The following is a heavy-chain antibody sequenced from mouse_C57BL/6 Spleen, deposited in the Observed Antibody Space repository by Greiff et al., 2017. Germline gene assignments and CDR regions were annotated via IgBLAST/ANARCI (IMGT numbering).Heavy chain of an antibody. D-gene: IGHD2-4*01. CDR3: TESRIYYDYLYAMDY. V-gene: IGHV14-1*01. J-gene: IGHJ4*01. Sequence: VQLQQSGAELVRPGASVKLSCTASGFNIKDYYMHWVKQRPEQGLEWIGRIDPEDGDTEYAPKFQGKATMTADTSSNTAYLQLSSLTSEDTAVYYCTESRIYYDYLYAMDYWGQGTSVTVSS. CDR1: GFNIKDYY. CDR2: IDPEDGDT.